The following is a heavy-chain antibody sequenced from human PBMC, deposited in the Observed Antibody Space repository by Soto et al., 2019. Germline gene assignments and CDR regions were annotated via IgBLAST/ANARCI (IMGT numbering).Heavy chain of an antibody. CDR2: IIPIFGTA. D-gene: IGHD6-6*01. CDR3: ARLAARPTYYYYYYGMDV. J-gene: IGHJ6*02. CDR1: GGTFSSYA. Sequence: APVKLSCKASGGTFSSYAISWVRQAPGQGLEWMGGIIPIFGTANYAQKLQGRVTITADESTSTAYMELSSLRSEDTAVYYCARLAARPTYYYYYYGMDVWGQGTTVTVSS. V-gene: IGHV1-69*13.